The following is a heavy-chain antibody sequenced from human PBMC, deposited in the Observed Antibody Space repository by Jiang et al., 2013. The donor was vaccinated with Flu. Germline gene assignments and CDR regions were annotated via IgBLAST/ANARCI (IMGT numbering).Heavy chain of an antibody. CDR1: GGTFSSFI. J-gene: IGHJ4*02. Sequence: VQLVESGAGMKKPGSSVRVSCEASGGTFSSFIVAWMRQAPGQGLEWMGGILTSLGTANYAQKFQDRVTITADASRRTVYLEVRSLRSDDTALYYCARGLTGFSGSYDFWGQGTLDHRLL. CDR2: ILTSLGTA. D-gene: IGHD1-26*01. V-gene: IGHV1-69*01. CDR3: ARGLTGFSGSYDF.